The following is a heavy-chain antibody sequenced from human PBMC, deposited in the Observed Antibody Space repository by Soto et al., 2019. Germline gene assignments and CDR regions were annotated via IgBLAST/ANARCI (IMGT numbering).Heavy chain of an antibody. CDR3: ASTRASYYQVDYYGMDV. Sequence: AVKVSCKSSGGTFSSYAISWVRQAPGQGLEWMGGIIPIFGTANYAQKFQGRVTITADKSTSTAYMELSSLRSEDTAVYYCASTRASYYQVDYYGMDVWGQWTMLTVSS. CDR2: IIPIFGTA. D-gene: IGHD1-26*01. CDR1: GGTFSSYA. V-gene: IGHV1-69*06. J-gene: IGHJ6*02.